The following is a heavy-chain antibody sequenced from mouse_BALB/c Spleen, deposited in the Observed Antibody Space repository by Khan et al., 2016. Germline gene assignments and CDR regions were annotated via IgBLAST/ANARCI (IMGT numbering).Heavy chain of an antibody. Sequence: QIQLVQSGPELKKPGETVKISCKASGYTFTDYSMHWVKQAPGKGLKWMGWINTETGEPTYADDFKGRFAFSLDTSASTAYSQTYNLKNEDTATYFCARVGLRRGYAMDYWGQETSVTVSS. V-gene: IGHV9-2-1*01. CDR2: INTETGEP. J-gene: IGHJ4*01. CDR1: GYTFTDYS. D-gene: IGHD2-4*01. CDR3: ARVGLRRGYAMDY.